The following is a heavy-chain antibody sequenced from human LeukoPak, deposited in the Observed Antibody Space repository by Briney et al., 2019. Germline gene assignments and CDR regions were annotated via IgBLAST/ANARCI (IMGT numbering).Heavy chain of an antibody. CDR1: GYTFTGYY. D-gene: IGHD1-26*01. CDR2: INPNSGGT. J-gene: IGHJ4*02. Sequence: ASVKVSCKASGYTFTGYYMHWVRQAPGQGLEWMGWINPNSGGTNYAQKFQGRVTMTRDTSTSTAYMELRSLRSDDTAVYYCARISGSSGGAFDYWGQGTLVTVSS. V-gene: IGHV1-2*02. CDR3: ARISGSSGGAFDY.